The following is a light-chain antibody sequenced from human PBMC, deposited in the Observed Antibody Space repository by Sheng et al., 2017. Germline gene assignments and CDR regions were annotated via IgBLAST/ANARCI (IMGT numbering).Light chain of an antibody. V-gene: IGLV3-1*01. J-gene: IGLJ2*01. Sequence: SYDLTQPPSVSVSPGQTATITCSGDKLGSRYTCWYQQRPGQSPVLVIYQDDKRPSGIPERFSGSNSGNTATLTISGTQAMDEADYYCQAWDSTTAVFGGGTKLTVL. CDR1: KLGSRY. CDR3: QAWDSTTAV. CDR2: QDD.